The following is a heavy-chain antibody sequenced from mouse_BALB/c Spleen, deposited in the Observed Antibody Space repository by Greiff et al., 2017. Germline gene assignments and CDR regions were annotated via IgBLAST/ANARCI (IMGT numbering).Heavy chain of an antibody. V-gene: IGHV1-9*01. D-gene: IGHD2-1*01. CDR3: ARFRYYGNYGYFDV. CDR1: GYTFSSYW. CDR2: ILPGSGST. Sequence: QVQLQQSGAELMKPGASVKISCKATGYTFSSYWIEWVKQRPGHGLEWIGEILPGSGSTNYNEKFKGKATFTADTSSNTAYMQLSSLTSEDSAVYYCARFRYYGNYGYFDVWGAGTTVTVSA. J-gene: IGHJ1*01.